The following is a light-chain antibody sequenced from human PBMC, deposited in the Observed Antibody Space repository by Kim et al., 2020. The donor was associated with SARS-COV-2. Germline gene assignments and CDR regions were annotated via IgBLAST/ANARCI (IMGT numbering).Light chain of an antibody. V-gene: IGKV1-5*03. J-gene: IGKJ4*01. Sequence: AYVGGRVTITCGSSQSSSSYLAWYQQKPGKAPRLLMYGASSRESGIPARFSGSGSGTEFTLTISSLQPDDFAGYYCQQYNSYPLTFGGGTKVEIK. CDR3: QQYNSYPLT. CDR2: GAS. CDR1: QSSSSY.